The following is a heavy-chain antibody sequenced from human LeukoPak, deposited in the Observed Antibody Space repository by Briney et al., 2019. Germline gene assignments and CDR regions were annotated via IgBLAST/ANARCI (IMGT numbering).Heavy chain of an antibody. CDR1: GFTFSSYA. CDR3: ARLSSFAFDI. D-gene: IGHD3-16*02. V-gene: IGHV3-23*01. J-gene: IGHJ3*02. CDR2: ISGSGGST. Sequence: PGGSLRLSCAASGFTFSSYAMSWVRQAPGKGLEWVSAISGSGGSTYYADSVKGRFTISRDNSKNALYLQMNSLRAEDTAVYYCARLSSFAFDIWGQGTMVTVSS.